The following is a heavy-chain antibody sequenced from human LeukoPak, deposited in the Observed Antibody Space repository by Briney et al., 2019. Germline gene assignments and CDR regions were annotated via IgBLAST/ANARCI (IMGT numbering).Heavy chain of an antibody. D-gene: IGHD2-21*02. CDR2: INPDGRDT. CDR3: TSWGDTTAEYFQR. V-gene: IGHV3-7*01. CDR1: GFTFNRCW. Sequence: GGSLRLSSVVSGFTFNRCWMNWVRQAPGKGLEWVAHINPDGRDTYYVDSVKGRFTISRDNAQNSMYLQMNSLRVEDTAVYYCTSWGDTTAEYFQRWGQGTLVTVSS. J-gene: IGHJ1*01.